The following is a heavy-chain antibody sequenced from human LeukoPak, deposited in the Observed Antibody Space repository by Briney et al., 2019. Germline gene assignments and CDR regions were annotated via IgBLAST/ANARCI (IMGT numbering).Heavy chain of an antibody. D-gene: IGHD5-24*01. Sequence: SETLPLTCTVSGGSISSHYWSWIRQPPGKGLEWIGYIYYSGSTNYNPSLKSRVTISVDTSKNQFSLKLSSVTAADTAVCYCARGNGYNFDYWGQGTLVTVSS. CDR3: ARGNGYNFDY. J-gene: IGHJ4*02. CDR1: GGSISSHY. CDR2: IYYSGST. V-gene: IGHV4-59*11.